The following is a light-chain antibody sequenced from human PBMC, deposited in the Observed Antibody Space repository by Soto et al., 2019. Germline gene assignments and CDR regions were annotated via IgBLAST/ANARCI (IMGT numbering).Light chain of an antibody. CDR3: SSYTSSSTYV. J-gene: IGLJ1*01. CDR1: SSDVGGYNY. CDR2: EVS. V-gene: IGLV2-14*01. Sequence: QSALTQPASVSVSPGQSITISCTGTSSDVGGYNYVSWYQQHPGKAPKLMIYEVSNRPSGVSNRFSGSKSGNTASLTISGLQAEDEAEYYCSSYTSSSTYVFGTGTKLTVL.